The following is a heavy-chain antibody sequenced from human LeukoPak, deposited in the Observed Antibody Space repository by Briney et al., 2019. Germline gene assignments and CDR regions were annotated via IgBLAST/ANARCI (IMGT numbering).Heavy chain of an antibody. CDR3: AKDPYKGGSDY. CDR2: ISGSGVST. J-gene: IGHJ4*02. CDR1: GFRFSSYA. D-gene: IGHD1-1*01. V-gene: IGHV3-23*01. Sequence: GGSLRLSCAASGFRFSSYAMSWVRQAPGKGLEWVSAISGSGVSTYYADSVKGRFAISRDNSKNTLYLQMNSLRAEDTAVYYCAKDPYKGGSDYWGQGTLVTVSS.